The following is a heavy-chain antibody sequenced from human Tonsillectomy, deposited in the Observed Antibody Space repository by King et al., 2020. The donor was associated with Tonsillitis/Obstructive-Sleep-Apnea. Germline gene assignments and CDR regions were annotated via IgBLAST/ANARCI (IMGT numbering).Heavy chain of an antibody. D-gene: IGHD3-22*01. CDR1: GGSFSGYY. V-gene: IGHV4-34*01. J-gene: IGHJ4*02. CDR3: AREYFYHSSGYYDY. Sequence: VQLQQWGAGLLKPSETLSLTCAVYGGSFSGYYWTWIRQPPGKGLEWIGEINHSGSTNYNPSLKSRVTISIDTSKNQFSLKLSSVTAADTAAYYCAREYFYHSSGYYDYWGQGTLVTVSS. CDR2: INHSGST.